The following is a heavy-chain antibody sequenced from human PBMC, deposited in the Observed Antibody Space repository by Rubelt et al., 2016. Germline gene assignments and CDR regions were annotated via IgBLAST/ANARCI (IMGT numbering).Heavy chain of an antibody. CDR2: IYYRGST. CDR1: GGSISSYY. Sequence: QVQLQESGPGLVKPSATLSLTCTVSGGSISSYYWSWIRQPPGKGLEWIGYIYYRGSTNYNPTLKSRVTISVDTSKNQFSLKLSSVTAADTAVYYCASGSSWYHRHTIGFDYWGQGTLVTVSS. J-gene: IGHJ4*02. D-gene: IGHD6-13*01. V-gene: IGHV4-59*12. CDR3: ASGSSWYHRHTIGFDY.